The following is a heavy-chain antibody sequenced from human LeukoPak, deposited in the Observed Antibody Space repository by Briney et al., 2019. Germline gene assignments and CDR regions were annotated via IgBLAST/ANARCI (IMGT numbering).Heavy chain of an antibody. J-gene: IGHJ4*02. CDR1: GFTFSRYA. D-gene: IGHD6-6*01. CDR3: ARESSIAARPDHFDY. V-gene: IGHV3-66*01. Sequence: GGSLRLSCAASGFTFSRYAMNWVRQAPGKGLEWVSVIYSGGSTYYADSVKGRFTISRDNSKNTLYLQMNSLRAEDTAVYYCARESSIAARPDHFDYWGQGTLDTVSS. CDR2: IYSGGST.